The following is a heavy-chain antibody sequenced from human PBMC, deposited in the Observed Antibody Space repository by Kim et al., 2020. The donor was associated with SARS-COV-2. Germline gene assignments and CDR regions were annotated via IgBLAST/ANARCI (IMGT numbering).Heavy chain of an antibody. Sequence: YAAPVKGRFTISRDDSKNTLYLQMNSLKTEDTAVYYCTTARYYDSSGMDYWGQGTLVTVSS. V-gene: IGHV3-15*01. CDR3: TTARYYDSSGMDY. D-gene: IGHD3-22*01. J-gene: IGHJ4*02.